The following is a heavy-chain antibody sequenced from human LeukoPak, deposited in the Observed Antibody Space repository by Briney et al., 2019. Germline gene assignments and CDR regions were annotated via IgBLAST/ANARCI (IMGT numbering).Heavy chain of an antibody. V-gene: IGHV4-39*01. CDR2: IYYSGST. J-gene: IGHJ6*03. Sequence: SETLSLTCTVSGGSISSSSYYWGWIRQPPGKGLEWIGSIYYSGSTYYNPSLKSRVTISVDTSKNQFSLKLSSVTAADTAVYYCARQAANYGDYVGVYYYYMDVWGKGTTVTVSS. D-gene: IGHD4-17*01. CDR3: ARQAANYGDYVGVYYYYMDV. CDR1: GGSISSSSYY.